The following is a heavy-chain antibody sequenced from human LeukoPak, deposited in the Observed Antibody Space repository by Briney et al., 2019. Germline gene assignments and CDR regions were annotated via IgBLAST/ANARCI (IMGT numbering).Heavy chain of an antibody. CDR1: GFTFSSYA. CDR2: LSGSGGST. V-gene: IGHV3-23*01. CDR3: AAAAGYRFDI. D-gene: IGHD6-13*01. J-gene: IGHJ3*02. Sequence: SGGSLRLSCAASGFTFSSYAMSWVRQAPGKGLEWVSGLSGSGGSTYFADSVKGRFTISRDNAKNSLYLQMNSLRAEDTAVYYCAAAAGYRFDIWGQGTMVTVSS.